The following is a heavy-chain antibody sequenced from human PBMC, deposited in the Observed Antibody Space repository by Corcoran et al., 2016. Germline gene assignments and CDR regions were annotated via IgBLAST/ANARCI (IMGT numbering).Heavy chain of an antibody. V-gene: IGHV1-46*03. CDR2: INPSGGST. J-gene: IGHJ4*02. CDR1: GYTFTSYY. CDR3: ASSCSSTSCYTESLVSPDY. D-gene: IGHD2-2*02. Sequence: QVQLVQSGAEVKKPGASVKVSCKASGYTFTSYYMHWVRQAPGQGLEWMGIINPSGGSTSYAQKFQGRVTMTRDTSTSTVYMELSSLRSEDMAVYYCASSCSSTSCYTESLVSPDYWGQGTLVTVSS.